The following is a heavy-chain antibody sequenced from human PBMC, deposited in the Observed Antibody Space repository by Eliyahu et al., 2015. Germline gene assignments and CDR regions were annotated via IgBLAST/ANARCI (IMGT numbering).Heavy chain of an antibody. CDR3: ARSQYGNTWPFDY. CDR1: SGXMSTYY. Sequence: QVQLRESGPGLVRPSETLSLTCTVSSGXMSTYYLNWLRQPPGKRLEWIGYVYYTGSTSFNPSLKGRLSMSVDMSKNQFSLSLTSVTAPDTAIYYCARSQYGNTWPFDYWGQGILVTVSS. D-gene: IGHD5-24*01. V-gene: IGHV4-59*01. CDR2: VYYTGST. J-gene: IGHJ4*02.